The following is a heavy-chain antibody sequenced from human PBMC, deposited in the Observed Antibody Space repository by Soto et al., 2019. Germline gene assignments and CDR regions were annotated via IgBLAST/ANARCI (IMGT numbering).Heavy chain of an antibody. J-gene: IGHJ6*02. D-gene: IGHD2-15*01. V-gene: IGHV4-34*01. CDR1: GGSFSGYY. CDR2: INHSGST. CDR3: ARGKILRYCSGGSCPPTRYYGMDG. Sequence: PSETLSLTCAVYGGSFSGYYWSWIRQPPGKGLEWIGEINHSGSTNYNPSLKSRVTISVDTSKNQFSLKLSSVTAADTAVYYCARGKILRYCSGGSCPPTRYYGMDGWGQGTTVTVSS.